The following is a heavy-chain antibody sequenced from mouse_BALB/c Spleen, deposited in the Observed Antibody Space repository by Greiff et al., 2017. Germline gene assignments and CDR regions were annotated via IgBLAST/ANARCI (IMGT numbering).Heavy chain of an antibody. CDR1: GFTFTDYY. J-gene: IGHJ2*01. Sequence: EVKLVESGGGLVQPGGSLRLSCATSGFTFTDYYMSWVRQPPGKALEWLGFIRNKANGYTTEYSASVKGRFTISRDNSQSILYLQMNTLRAEDSATYYCARSTVVATRNYFDYWGQGTTLTVSS. V-gene: IGHV7-3*02. D-gene: IGHD1-1*01. CDR3: ARSTVVATRNYFDY. CDR2: IRNKANGYTT.